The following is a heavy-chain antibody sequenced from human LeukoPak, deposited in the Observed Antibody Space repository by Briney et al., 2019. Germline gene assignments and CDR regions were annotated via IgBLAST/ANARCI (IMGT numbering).Heavy chain of an antibody. Sequence: SSVHVSYKASGYTFTGYYMLWVRQAPGQGREGVGWINPNSGGTNYAQKFQGRVTMTRDTSISTAYMELSRLRADDTAVYYCASSEYTEEDAFDIWGQGTMVTVSS. D-gene: IGHD5-12*01. V-gene: IGHV1-2*02. CDR2: INPNSGGT. CDR1: GYTFTGYY. J-gene: IGHJ3*02. CDR3: ASSEYTEEDAFDI.